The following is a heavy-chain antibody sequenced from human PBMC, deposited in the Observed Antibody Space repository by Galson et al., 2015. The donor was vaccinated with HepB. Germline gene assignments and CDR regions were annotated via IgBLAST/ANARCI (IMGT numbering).Heavy chain of an antibody. CDR1: GYSFTSYW. D-gene: IGHD3-22*01. CDR2: IYPGDSDT. V-gene: IGHV5-51*01. CDR3: ARRSEYYYDSSGYYSVLFDY. Sequence: QSGAEMKKPGESLKISCKGSGYSFTSYWIGWVRQMPGKGLEWMGIIYPGDSDTRYSPSFQGQVTISADKSISTAYLQWSSLKASDTAMYYCARRSEYYYDSSGYYSVLFDYWGQGTLVTVSS. J-gene: IGHJ4*02.